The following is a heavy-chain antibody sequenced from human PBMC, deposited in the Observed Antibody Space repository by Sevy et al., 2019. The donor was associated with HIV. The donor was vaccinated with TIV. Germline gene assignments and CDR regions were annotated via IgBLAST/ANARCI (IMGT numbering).Heavy chain of an antibody. V-gene: IGHV5-51*01. J-gene: IGHJ4*02. D-gene: IGHD1-26*01. Sequence: GKSLKISCKGSGYRFSSYWIGWVRQTPEKGLEWMGIIYPGDSDTRDSPSFQGQVTISVDKSISTAYLQWSSLKAPDTAMYYCARPLGSSRGFFEYWGQGTMVTVSS. CDR1: GYRFSSYW. CDR3: ARPLGSSRGFFEY. CDR2: IYPGDSDT.